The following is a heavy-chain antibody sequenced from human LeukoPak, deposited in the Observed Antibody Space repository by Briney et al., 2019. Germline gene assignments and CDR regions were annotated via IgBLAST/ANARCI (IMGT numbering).Heavy chain of an antibody. V-gene: IGHV3-30-3*01. CDR3: ARSPAPTHSSWLYFDY. Sequence: GGSLRLSCAASGFTFSNYAMHWVRQAPSKGLEWVVVISYDGSSKYYADSVKGRFTISRDNSKNTLYLEMNSLRAEDTAVYCCARSPAPTHSSWLYFDYWGQGTLVTVSS. CDR1: GFTFSNYA. D-gene: IGHD6-13*01. J-gene: IGHJ4*02. CDR2: ISYDGSSK.